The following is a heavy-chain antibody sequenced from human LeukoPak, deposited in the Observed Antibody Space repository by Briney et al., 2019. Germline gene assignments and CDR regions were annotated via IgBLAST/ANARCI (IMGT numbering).Heavy chain of an antibody. CDR1: GGSISSYY. Sequence: PSETLSLTCTVSGGSISSYYWSWIRQPPGKGLEWIGYIYYSGSTNYNPSLKSRVTISVDTSKNQFSLKLSSVTAADTAVYCCARARRDFDYWGQGTLVTVSS. CDR2: IYYSGST. J-gene: IGHJ4*02. CDR3: ARARRDFDY. V-gene: IGHV4-59*01.